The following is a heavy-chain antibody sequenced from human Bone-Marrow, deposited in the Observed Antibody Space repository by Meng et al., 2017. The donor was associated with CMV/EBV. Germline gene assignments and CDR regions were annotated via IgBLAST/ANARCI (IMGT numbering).Heavy chain of an antibody. V-gene: IGHV3-7*01. Sequence: GGSLRLSCAAYGLTFSHYSMNWVRQAPGKGLEWVANIKQDAHEGFYLDSVKGRFTISSDKAKNSLYLQMDTLRPEDTAVYYCVRYSGSYDYCYYGMDVWGQGTTVTVSS. D-gene: IGHD3-10*01. CDR2: IKQDAHEG. CDR3: VRYSGSYDYCYYGMDV. J-gene: IGHJ6*02. CDR1: GLTFSHYS.